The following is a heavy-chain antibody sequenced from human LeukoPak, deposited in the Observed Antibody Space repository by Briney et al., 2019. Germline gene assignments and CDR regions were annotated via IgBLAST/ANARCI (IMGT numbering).Heavy chain of an antibody. J-gene: IGHJ4*02. D-gene: IGHD2-8*01. CDR1: GYTFTSYG. CDR2: IDPNSGDT. Sequence: ASVKVSCKASGYTFTSYGISWVRQAPGQGLEWMGWIDPNSGDTKYVEKFQGRVTMTRDTSFSTAYMALSSLRSDDTAMYYCARARTWDCWGQGTLVTVSS. CDR3: ARARTWDC. V-gene: IGHV1-2*02.